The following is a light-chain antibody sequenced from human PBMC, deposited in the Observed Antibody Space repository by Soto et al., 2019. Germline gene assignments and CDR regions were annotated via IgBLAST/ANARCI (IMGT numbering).Light chain of an antibody. CDR1: NIGSKS. V-gene: IGLV3-21*04. J-gene: IGLJ2*01. Sequence: SYELTQPPSVSVAPGKTARITCGGNNIGSKSVHWYQQKPGQAPVLVIYYDSDRPSGIPERFSGSNSGNTATLTISRVEAGDEADYYCQVWDSSSDHPRVVFGGGTK. CDR2: YDS. CDR3: QVWDSSSDHPRVV.